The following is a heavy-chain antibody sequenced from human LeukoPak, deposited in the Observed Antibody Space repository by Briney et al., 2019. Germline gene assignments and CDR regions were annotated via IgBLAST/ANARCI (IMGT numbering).Heavy chain of an antibody. Sequence: ASVKVSCKASGYTFTSYYMHWVRQAPGQGLEWMGIINPSGGSTSYAQKFQGRVTMTRDTSTSTVYMELSSLRSEDTAVYYCAREYCSGGSCPVPYYYYYGMDVWGQGTTVTVSS. CDR1: GYTFTSYY. V-gene: IGHV1-46*01. CDR3: AREYCSGGSCPVPYYYYYGMDV. J-gene: IGHJ6*02. D-gene: IGHD2-15*01. CDR2: INPSGGST.